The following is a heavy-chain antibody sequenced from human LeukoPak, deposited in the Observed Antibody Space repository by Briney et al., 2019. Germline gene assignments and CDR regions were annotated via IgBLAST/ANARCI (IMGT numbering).Heavy chain of an antibody. CDR1: GFTFSTYW. CDR2: INSDGRTT. Sequence: PGGSLRLSCAAAGFTFSTYWMHWVRQVPGKGLVWVPRINSDGRTTGYADSVKGRFTISRDNAKNTLYLQMNSLRVEDTAVYYCGSPRTFSGRNVLDMWGQGTMVTVSS. D-gene: IGHD3-10*02. J-gene: IGHJ3*02. V-gene: IGHV3-74*01. CDR3: GSPRTFSGRNVLDM.